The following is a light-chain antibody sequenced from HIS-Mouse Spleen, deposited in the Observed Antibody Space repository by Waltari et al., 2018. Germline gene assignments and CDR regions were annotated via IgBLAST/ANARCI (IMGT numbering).Light chain of an antibody. CDR1: QGISRY. CDR3: QQLNSYPQET. V-gene: IGKV1-9*01. Sequence: IQLTQSPSFLSASVGDRVTIPCRASQGISRYLAWYQQKTGKAPKLLIYAAATLQSGVPSRFSGSGSGTEFTLTISSLQPEDFATYYCQQLNSYPQETFGGGTKVEIK. CDR2: AAA. J-gene: IGKJ4*01.